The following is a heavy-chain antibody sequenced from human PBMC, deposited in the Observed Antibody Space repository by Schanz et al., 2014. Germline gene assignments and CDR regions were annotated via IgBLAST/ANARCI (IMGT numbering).Heavy chain of an antibody. CDR1: RFTFSSYT. Sequence: QVQLVESGGGVVQPGRSLRLSCAASRFTFSSYTMHWVRQAPGKGLEWVALISYDGSNKYYADSVKGRFAISRENSKNTMFLQMSSLRPEDTAVYYCATGRAASNFGSEYCLYWGQGTLVTVSA. CDR2: ISYDGSNK. J-gene: IGHJ1*01. V-gene: IGHV3-30*09. CDR3: ATGRAASNFGSEYCLY. D-gene: IGHD6-13*01.